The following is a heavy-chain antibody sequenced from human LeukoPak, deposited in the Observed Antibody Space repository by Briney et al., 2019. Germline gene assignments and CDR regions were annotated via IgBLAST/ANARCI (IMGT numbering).Heavy chain of an antibody. CDR1: GGSFSGYY. CDR2: INHSGST. V-gene: IGHV4-34*01. J-gene: IGHJ6*03. CDR3: ARGRRYYYYYYMDV. Sequence: TSETLSLTCAVYGGSFSGYYWSWIRQPPGKGLEWIGEINHSGSTNYNPSLKSRVTISVDTSKNQFSLKLSSVTAADTAVYYCARGRRYYYYYYMDVWGKGPRSPSP.